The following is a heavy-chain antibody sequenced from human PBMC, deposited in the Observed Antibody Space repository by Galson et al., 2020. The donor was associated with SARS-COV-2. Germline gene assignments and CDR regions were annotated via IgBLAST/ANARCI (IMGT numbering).Heavy chain of an antibody. V-gene: IGHV3-49*03. CDR2: IRSKAYGGTT. CDR3: TRADFWSGYYMDV. D-gene: IGHD3-3*01. J-gene: IGHJ6*03. CDR1: GFTFGDYA. Sequence: GGSLRLSCTASGFTFGDYAMSWFRQAPGKGLEWVVFIRSKAYGGTTEYAASVKGRFTISRDDSKSIAYLQMNSLKTEDTAVYYCTRADFWSGYYMDVWGKGTTVTVSS.